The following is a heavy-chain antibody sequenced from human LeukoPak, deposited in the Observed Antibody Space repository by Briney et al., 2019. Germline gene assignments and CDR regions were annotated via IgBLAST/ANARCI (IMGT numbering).Heavy chain of an antibody. CDR3: ARSLEMATIYYYYYGMDV. Sequence: GGSLRRSCAASGFTFSSYAMHWVRQAPGKGLEWVAVISYDGSNKYYADSVKGRFTISRDNSKNTLYLQMNSLRAEDTAVYYCARSLEMATIYYYYYGMDVWGQGTTVTVSS. CDR1: GFTFSSYA. V-gene: IGHV3-30-3*01. D-gene: IGHD5-24*01. J-gene: IGHJ6*02. CDR2: ISYDGSNK.